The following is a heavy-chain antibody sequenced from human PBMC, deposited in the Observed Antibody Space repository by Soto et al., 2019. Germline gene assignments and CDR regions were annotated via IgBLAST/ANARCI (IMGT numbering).Heavy chain of an antibody. CDR1: GFTFSNAW. Sequence: GGSLRLSCAASGFTFSNAWMSWVRQAPGKGLEWVGRIKSKTDGGTTDYAAPVKGRFTISRDDSKNTLYLQMNSLKTEDTAVYYCTTFTYYDFWSNNYWGQGTLVTVSS. D-gene: IGHD3-3*01. CDR2: IKSKTDGGTT. V-gene: IGHV3-15*01. CDR3: TTFTYYDFWSNNY. J-gene: IGHJ4*02.